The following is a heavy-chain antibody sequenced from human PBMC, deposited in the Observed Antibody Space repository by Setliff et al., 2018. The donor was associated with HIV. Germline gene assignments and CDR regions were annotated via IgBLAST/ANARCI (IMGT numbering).Heavy chain of an antibody. Sequence: LSLTCAVYGGSFNDYYWTWIRQPPGKGLEWIGEIDHSGSTKYHASLKSRVTIFVDTSKNQFSLKLSSVTAADTAVYYCARRYHDASGFYNSWGQGVLVTVSS. CDR2: IDHSGST. J-gene: IGHJ4*02. D-gene: IGHD1-1*01. CDR3: ARRYHDASGFYNS. CDR1: GGSFNDYY. V-gene: IGHV4-34*01.